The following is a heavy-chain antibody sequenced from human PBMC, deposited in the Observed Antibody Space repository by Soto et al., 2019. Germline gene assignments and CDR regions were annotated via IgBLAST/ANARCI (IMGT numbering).Heavy chain of an antibody. CDR2: IKSKTDGGTT. V-gene: IGHV3-15*01. CDR3: TTDREALLWFGEFDYYYGMDV. J-gene: IGHJ6*02. CDR1: GFTFSNAW. Sequence: KPGGSLRLSCAASGFTFSNAWMSWVRQAPGKGLEWVGRIKSKTDGGTTDYAAPVKGRFTISRDDSKNTLYLQMNSLKTEDTAVYYCTTDREALLWFGEFDYYYGMDVWGQGTTVTVSS. D-gene: IGHD3-10*01.